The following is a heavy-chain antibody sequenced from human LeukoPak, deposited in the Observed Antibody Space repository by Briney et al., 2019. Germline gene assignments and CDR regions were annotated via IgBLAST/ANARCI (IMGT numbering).Heavy chain of an antibody. CDR3: ANSWTVYFRGVNY. D-gene: IGHD3/OR15-3a*01. CDR1: GFTFSTYW. Sequence: GGSLRLSCATSGFTFSTYWMHWVRQVPGKGLVWVARIKGDGSSTRHADSMKGRFTIFRDNSKNTLYLQMNSLRAEDTALYYCANSWTVYFRGVNYWGQGTLVTVSS. V-gene: IGHV3-74*01. CDR2: IKGDGSST. J-gene: IGHJ4*02.